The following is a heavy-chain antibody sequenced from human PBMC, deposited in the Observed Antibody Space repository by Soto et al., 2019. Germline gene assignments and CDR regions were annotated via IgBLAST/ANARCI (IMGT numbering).Heavy chain of an antibody. J-gene: IGHJ3*02. V-gene: IGHV3-23*01. Sequence: GGSLRLSCVASGIAFPSYAMGWVRQAPGKGLEWVSAIGGDASKTYYADSVKGRFSISRDNSKSTVHLQMNSLRAEDTAVYFCAKLLYYDILTGYDAFDIWGQGTMDTVSS. D-gene: IGHD3-9*01. CDR2: IGGDASKT. CDR3: AKLLYYDILTGYDAFDI. CDR1: GIAFPSYA.